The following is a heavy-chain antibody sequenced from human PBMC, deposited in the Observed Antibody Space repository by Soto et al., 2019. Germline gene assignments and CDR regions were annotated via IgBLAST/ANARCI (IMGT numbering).Heavy chain of an antibody. J-gene: IGHJ6*02. CDR1: GFTFSSYA. Sequence: SLRLSCAASGFTFSSYAMHWVRQAPGQGLEWVAVISYDGSNKYYADSVKGRVTISRDNSKTTLYLPMNSLRAEDTAVYYCARGTGNYYYYGMDVWGRGTTVTVSS. CDR3: ARGTGNYYYYGMDV. V-gene: IGHV3-30-3*01. D-gene: IGHD1-1*01. CDR2: ISYDGSNK.